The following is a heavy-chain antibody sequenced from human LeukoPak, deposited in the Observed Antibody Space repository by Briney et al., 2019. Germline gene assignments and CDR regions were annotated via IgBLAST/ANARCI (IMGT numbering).Heavy chain of an antibody. CDR3: ARDLGGYLDY. CDR2: INPNSGGT. Sequence: ASVKVSCKASGYTFTGFYMHWVRQAPGQGLEWMGWINPNSGGTYYAQKFQGRVTMTRDTSINTAYMELSSLRSDDTAVYYCARDLGGYLDYWGHGPLVTVSS. CDR1: GYTFTGFY. J-gene: IGHJ4*01. V-gene: IGHV1-2*02. D-gene: IGHD3-16*01.